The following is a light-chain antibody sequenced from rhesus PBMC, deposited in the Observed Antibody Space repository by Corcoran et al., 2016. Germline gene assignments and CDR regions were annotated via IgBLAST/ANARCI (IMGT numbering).Light chain of an antibody. CDR1: QGINNN. Sequence: DIQMTQSPSSLSASVGDTVTITCRASQGINNNLAWYQQKPGKIPKLLIYYASTLQSGVPSRFSGSGSGTDFTLTINSLLPEDFATYYCQHGFGIPYSFGQGTKVEIK. CDR3: QHGFGIPYS. CDR2: YAS. V-gene: IGKV1S15*01. J-gene: IGKJ2*01.